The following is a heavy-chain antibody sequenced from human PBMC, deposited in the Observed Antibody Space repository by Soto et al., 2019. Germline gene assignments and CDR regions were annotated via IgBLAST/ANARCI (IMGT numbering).Heavy chain of an antibody. V-gene: IGHV1-18*04. CDR2: ISAYNGNT. Sequence: ASVKVSCKASGYTFTSYGISWVRQAPGQGLERMGWISAYNGNTNYAQKLQGRVTMTTDTSTSTAYMELRSLRSDDTAVYYCARYSGYDPLSYYFDYWGQGTLVTVSS. CDR1: GYTFTSYG. J-gene: IGHJ4*02. CDR3: ARYSGYDPLSYYFDY. D-gene: IGHD5-12*01.